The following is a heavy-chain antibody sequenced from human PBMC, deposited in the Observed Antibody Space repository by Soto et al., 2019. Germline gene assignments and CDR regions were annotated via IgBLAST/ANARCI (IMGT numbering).Heavy chain of an antibody. D-gene: IGHD3-10*01. CDR2: IYSGGNA. J-gene: IGHJ5*02. Sequence: GGSLRLSCAASGFSVSSSHMNWVRQAPGKGLEWVSVIYSGGNAYYAVSVKGRFTISRDNSRNTVFLQMNGLRAEDTAVYYCARLAPYGSGSYSFRYNWFDPWGPGTLVTV. CDR1: GFSVSSSH. V-gene: IGHV3-53*01. CDR3: ARLAPYGSGSYSFRYNWFDP.